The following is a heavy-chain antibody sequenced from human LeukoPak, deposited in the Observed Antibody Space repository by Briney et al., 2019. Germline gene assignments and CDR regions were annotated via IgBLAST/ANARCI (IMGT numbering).Heavy chain of an antibody. CDR1: GYTFTSYD. D-gene: IGHD4-17*01. J-gene: IGHJ4*02. CDR2: MNPNSGNT. V-gene: IGHV1-8*01. CDR3: ARGTSYGDYGHFDY. Sequence: GALVKVSCKASGYTFTSYDINWVRQATAQGLEWMGWMNPNSGNTGYAQKFQGRVTMTRNTSISTAYMELSSLRSEDTAVYYCARGTSYGDYGHFDYWGQGTLVTVSS.